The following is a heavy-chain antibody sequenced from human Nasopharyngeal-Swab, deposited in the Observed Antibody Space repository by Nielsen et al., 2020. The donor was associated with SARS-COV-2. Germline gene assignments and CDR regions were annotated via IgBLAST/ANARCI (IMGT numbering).Heavy chain of an antibody. CDR2: TYYRPKWYN. V-gene: IGHV6-1*01. D-gene: IGHD4-17*01. CDR3: ARARGAYGDYYYYYYSDV. J-gene: IGHJ6*03. CDR1: GDSVSRSCAA. Sequence: SETLSLTCALSGDSVSRSCAAWNWIRQSPSRGLEWLGRTYYRPKWYNDYAVSVKSRITIHPDTSKNKFTLHLNSVTPEDTAVYYCARARGAYGDYYYYYYSDVWGKGTTVTVSS.